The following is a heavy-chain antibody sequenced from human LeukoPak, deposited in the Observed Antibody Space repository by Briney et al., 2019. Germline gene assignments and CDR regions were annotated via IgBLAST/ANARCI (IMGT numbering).Heavy chain of an antibody. Sequence: PSETLSLTCTVSGGSISSYYWSWIRQPPGKGLEWIGYIYYSGSTNYNPSLKSRVTISVDTSKNQFSLKLSSVTAADTAVYYCATDQGTEELAAAVENWGRGTLVTVSS. D-gene: IGHD6-13*01. CDR1: GGSISSYY. V-gene: IGHV4-59*12. CDR3: ATDQGTEELAAAVEN. CDR2: IYYSGST. J-gene: IGHJ4*02.